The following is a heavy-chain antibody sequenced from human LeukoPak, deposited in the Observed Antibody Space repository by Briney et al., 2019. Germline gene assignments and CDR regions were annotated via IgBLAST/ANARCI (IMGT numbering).Heavy chain of an antibody. Sequence: GRSLRLSCAASGFTFSSYAMHWVRQAPGKGLEWVAFIRYDGSNKYYADSVKGRFTISRDNSKNTLYLQMNSLRAEDTAVYYCAKDHSTVTRRYYYYYMDVWGKGTTVTISS. V-gene: IGHV3-30*02. CDR2: IRYDGSNK. J-gene: IGHJ6*03. D-gene: IGHD4-17*01. CDR1: GFTFSSYA. CDR3: AKDHSTVTRRYYYYYMDV.